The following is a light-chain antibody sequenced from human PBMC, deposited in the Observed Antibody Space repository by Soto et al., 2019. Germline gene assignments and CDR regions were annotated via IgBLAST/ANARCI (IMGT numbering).Light chain of an antibody. Sequence: EIVMTQSPSTLSASAGERATLSCRASQSVGSSLAWYQQKPGQAPRLLIYGISTRATGLPGRFSGSGSGTEFTLTISSLQSEDLAVYYCQQRSSWPPTFGQGTRLEIK. CDR3: QQRSSWPPT. CDR1: QSVGSS. V-gene: IGKV3-15*01. CDR2: GIS. J-gene: IGKJ5*01.